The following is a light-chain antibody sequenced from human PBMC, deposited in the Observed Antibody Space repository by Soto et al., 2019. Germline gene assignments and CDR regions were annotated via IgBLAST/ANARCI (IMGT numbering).Light chain of an antibody. V-gene: IGKV1-39*01. J-gene: IGKJ5*01. CDR2: AAS. Sequence: TQSPSSLSASVGERIIITCQASRDVGSDVSWYQQKPGKAHKVLIYAASNLQSGVPSRFSGSGSGTDFTLTISSLQPEYFATYFCQQSYSIPITFGQGTRLEIK. CDR3: QQSYSIPIT. CDR1: RDVGSD.